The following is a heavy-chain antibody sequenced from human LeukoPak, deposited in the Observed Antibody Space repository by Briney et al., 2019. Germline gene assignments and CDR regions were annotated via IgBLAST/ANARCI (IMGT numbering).Heavy chain of an antibody. CDR1: GGSISRYY. J-gene: IGHJ4*02. CDR3: ASSLQAQSSSWFL. V-gene: IGHV4-59*01. Sequence: SETLSLTCTVSGGSISRYYWNWIRQPPGEGLEWIGHIHYTGSTNYNPSLKNRVTISVDTSKNQFSLKLSSVTAADTAVYYCASSLQAQSSSWFLWGQGALVTVSS. CDR2: IHYTGST. D-gene: IGHD6-13*01.